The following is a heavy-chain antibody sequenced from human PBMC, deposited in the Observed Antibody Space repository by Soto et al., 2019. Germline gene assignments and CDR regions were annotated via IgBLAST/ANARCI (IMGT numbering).Heavy chain of an antibody. D-gene: IGHD1-26*01. CDR1: GYSISSGNW. Sequence: SETLSLTCAVSGYSISSGNWWGWIRQPPGKGLEWIGYIYYSGTTYYNPSLKSRVTMSVDTSKNQFSLKLTSVTAVDTAVYFCARRELQRPIDYWGQGPLVTVSS. V-gene: IGHV4-28*01. J-gene: IGHJ4*02. CDR2: IYYSGTT. CDR3: ARRELQRPIDY.